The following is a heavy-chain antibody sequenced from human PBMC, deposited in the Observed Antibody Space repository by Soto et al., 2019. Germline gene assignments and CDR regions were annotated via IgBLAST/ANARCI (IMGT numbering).Heavy chain of an antibody. CDR2: IIPIFGTA. J-gene: IGHJ4*02. CDR3: AKSAPMDAGDKYYYDF. V-gene: IGHV1-69*13. D-gene: IGHD4-17*01. CDR1: GGTFSSYA. Sequence: SVKVSCKASGGTFSSYAISWVRQVPGQGLEWMGGIIPIFGTANYAQKFQGRVTITADESTSTAYMDLRSLTSEDTAIYYCAKSAPMDAGDKYYYDFWGQGALVTVSS.